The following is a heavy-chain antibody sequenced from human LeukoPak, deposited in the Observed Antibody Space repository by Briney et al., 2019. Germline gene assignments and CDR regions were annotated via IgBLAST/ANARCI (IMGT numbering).Heavy chain of an antibody. J-gene: IGHJ4*02. CDR1: GFTFSSYS. V-gene: IGHV3-48*04. CDR2: ISSSGSTI. CDR3: ARGSDTAMVLFYYFDY. D-gene: IGHD5-18*01. Sequence: PGGSLRLSCAASGFTFSSYSMNWVRQAPGKGLEWVSYISSSGSTIYYADSVKGRFTISRDNAKNSLYLQMNTLRAEDTAVYYCARGSDTAMVLFYYFDYWGQGTLVTVSS.